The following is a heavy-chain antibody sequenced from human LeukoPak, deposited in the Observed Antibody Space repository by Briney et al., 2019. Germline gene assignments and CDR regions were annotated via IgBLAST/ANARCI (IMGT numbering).Heavy chain of an antibody. J-gene: IGHJ4*02. V-gene: IGHV1-69*06. D-gene: IGHD3-3*01. Sequence: SVKVSCKVSGGSFTNNAISWVRQAPGQGPEWMGRILPIFGTAEYAERFQGRLTLTADKSTTTAYIELTSLKIEDTALYFCTRGKGFVGHFDFWGQGTLVTVSS. CDR2: ILPIFGTA. CDR3: TRGKGFVGHFDF. CDR1: GGSFTNNA.